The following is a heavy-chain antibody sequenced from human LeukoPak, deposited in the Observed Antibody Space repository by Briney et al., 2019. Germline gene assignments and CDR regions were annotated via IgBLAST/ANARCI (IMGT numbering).Heavy chain of an antibody. J-gene: IGHJ3*02. Sequence: SVKVSCKASGGTFSSYAISWVRQAPGQGLEWMGGIIPIFGTANYAQKFQGRVTITTDESTSTAYMELSSLRSEDTAVYHCASFVVVPAAIGGGAFDIWGQGTMVTVSS. CDR1: GGTFSSYA. CDR2: IIPIFGTA. D-gene: IGHD2-2*02. CDR3: ASFVVVPAAIGGGAFDI. V-gene: IGHV1-69*05.